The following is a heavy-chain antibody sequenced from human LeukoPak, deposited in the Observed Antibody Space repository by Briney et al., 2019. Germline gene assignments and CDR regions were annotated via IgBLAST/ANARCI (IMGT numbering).Heavy chain of an antibody. V-gene: IGHV3-30-3*01. Sequence: GGSLRLSCAGSGFTFSSFAMHWVRQAPGKGLEWVAVISYDGSNKYYADSVKGRFTISRDNSKNTLYLQMNSLRAEDTAVYYCARDNRPRGYFDYWGQGTLATVSS. D-gene: IGHD3-10*01. J-gene: IGHJ4*02. CDR1: GFTFSSFA. CDR3: ARDNRPRGYFDY. CDR2: ISYDGSNK.